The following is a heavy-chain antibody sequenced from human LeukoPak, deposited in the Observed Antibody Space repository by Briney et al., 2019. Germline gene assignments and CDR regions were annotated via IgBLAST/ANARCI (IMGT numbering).Heavy chain of an antibody. Sequence: GGSLRLSCAASGFIVSSNYMSWVRQAPGKGLEWVSSISSSSSYIYYADSVKGRFTISRDNAKNSLYLQMNSLRAEDTAVYYCARDLPLYYYDSSGYYSDWGQGTLVTVSS. J-gene: IGHJ4*02. D-gene: IGHD3-22*01. CDR1: GFIVSSNY. CDR2: ISSSSSYI. CDR3: ARDLPLYYYDSSGYYSD. V-gene: IGHV3-21*01.